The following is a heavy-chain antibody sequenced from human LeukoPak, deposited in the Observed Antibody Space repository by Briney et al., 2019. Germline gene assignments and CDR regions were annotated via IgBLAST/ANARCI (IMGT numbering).Heavy chain of an antibody. Sequence: GRSLRLSCAASGFTFSSYAMHWVRQAPGKGLEWVAVISYDGSNKYYADSVKGRFTISRDNSKNTLYPQMNSPRAEDTAVYYCASGPQWNNCSSTSCYKGNIWGQGTMVTVSS. V-gene: IGHV3-30-3*01. J-gene: IGHJ3*02. D-gene: IGHD2-2*02. CDR1: GFTFSSYA. CDR3: ASGPQWNNCSSTSCYKGNI. CDR2: ISYDGSNK.